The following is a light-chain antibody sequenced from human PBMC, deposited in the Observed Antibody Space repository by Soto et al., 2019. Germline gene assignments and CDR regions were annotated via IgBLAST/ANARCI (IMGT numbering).Light chain of an antibody. V-gene: IGLV1-44*01. J-gene: IGLJ1*01. CDR2: SDD. CDR3: CSYAGISPYV. Sequence: QSVLTQPPSASGTPGQGVTISCSGSISNIGSKTVKWYQQFPGTAPQLLIYSDDQRPSGVPDRFSGSKSANTASLTISGLQAEDEADYYCCSYAGISPYVFGTGTKVTVL. CDR1: ISNIGSKT.